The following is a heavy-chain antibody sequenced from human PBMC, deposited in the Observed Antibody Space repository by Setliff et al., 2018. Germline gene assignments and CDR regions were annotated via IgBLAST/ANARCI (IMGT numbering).Heavy chain of an antibody. CDR3: ASRRYYDVTGYYAIL. CDR1: GFNFNLYN. J-gene: IGHJ4*02. CDR2: IKENGSEK. Sequence: GESLKISCAASGFNFNLYNMNWVRQAPGKGLEWVSYIKENGSEKDYVESVKGRFTISRDNARNSLYLQMDSLRAEDTAVYYCASRRYYDVTGYYAILWGQGTPVTVSS. V-gene: IGHV3-7*01. D-gene: IGHD3-22*01.